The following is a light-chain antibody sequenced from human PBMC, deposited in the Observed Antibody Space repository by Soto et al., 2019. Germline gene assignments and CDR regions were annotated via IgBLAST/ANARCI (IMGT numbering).Light chain of an antibody. J-gene: IGKJ4*01. CDR2: ATS. Sequence: DVQMTQSPSSLSAFVGDRVTITCRASQGIAPYLAWFQQKPGKVPKRLIYATSTLQSGVPYRFSGSGSGTDFTLTVTSLQPEDVGTYYYHKDNSAPLTFGGGTKVEIK. V-gene: IGKV1-27*01. CDR1: QGIAPY. CDR3: HKDNSAPLT.